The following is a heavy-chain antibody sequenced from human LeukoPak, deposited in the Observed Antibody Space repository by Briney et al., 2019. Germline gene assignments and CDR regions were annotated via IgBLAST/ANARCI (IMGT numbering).Heavy chain of an antibody. Sequence: SETLSLTCTVSAGSISSSSHHWGWIRQSPGKGLEWIGSIFSGRTTYYNPSLNDRVTIFVVTSKNQFSLQLNSVTAADTSVYYCVRHDGRGGSTMGALDSWGQGSLVTVSS. CDR2: IFSGRTT. D-gene: IGHD5/OR15-5a*01. CDR3: VRHDGRGGSTMGALDS. CDR1: AGSISSSSHH. J-gene: IGHJ4*02. V-gene: IGHV4-39*01.